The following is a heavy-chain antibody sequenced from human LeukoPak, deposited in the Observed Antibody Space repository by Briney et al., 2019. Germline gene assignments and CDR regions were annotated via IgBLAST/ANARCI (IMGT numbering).Heavy chain of an antibody. J-gene: IGHJ4*02. V-gene: IGHV3-7*04. D-gene: IGHD2-8*01. CDR3: ARDRWGLLGGDF. CDR2: ITQDGSEK. CDR1: GFSFSTYW. Sequence: GGSLRLSCAASGFSFSTYWMSWVRRAPGKGLQRVASITQDGSEKYYVDSVKGRFTISRDNAKNSLYLQMNSLRAEDTAVYYCARDRWGLLGGDFWGQGTLVTVSS.